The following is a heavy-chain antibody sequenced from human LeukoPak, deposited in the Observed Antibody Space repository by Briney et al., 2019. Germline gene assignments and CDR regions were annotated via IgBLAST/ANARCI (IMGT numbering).Heavy chain of an antibody. CDR2: IIPILGIA. CDR1: GGTFSSYA. CDR3: ARVAPTYYYDSSGLGPDY. J-gene: IGHJ4*02. Sequence: SVKVSCKASGGTFSSYAISWVRQAPGQGLEWMGRIIPILGIANYAQKFQGRVTITADKSTSTAYMELSSLRSEDTAVYYCARVAPTYYYDSSGLGPDYWGQGTLVTVSS. D-gene: IGHD3-22*01. V-gene: IGHV1-69*04.